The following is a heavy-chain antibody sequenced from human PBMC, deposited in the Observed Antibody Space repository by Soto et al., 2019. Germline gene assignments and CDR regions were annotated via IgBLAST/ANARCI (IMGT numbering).Heavy chain of an antibody. D-gene: IGHD1-26*01. CDR1: GGSIRRSNHY. Sequence: QLQLQESGPGLVKPSETLSLTCTVSGGSIRRSNHYWGWIRQPPGKGLEWIGSIYYSGSTYYNPSLKSRVTISVDTSKNQFALKLRSVTATDTAVYYCARPPTLSGATSWGQGTLVTVSS. CDR2: IYYSGST. V-gene: IGHV4-39*01. CDR3: ARPPTLSGATS. J-gene: IGHJ4*02.